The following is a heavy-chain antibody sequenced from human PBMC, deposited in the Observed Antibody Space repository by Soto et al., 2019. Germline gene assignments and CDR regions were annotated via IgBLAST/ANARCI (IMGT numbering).Heavy chain of an antibody. CDR1: GFTVSNNY. CDR2: IYSGGYT. Sequence: EVQLVESGGGLIQPGGSLRLSCAVSGFTVSNNYMSWVRQAPGKGLEGVSVIYSGGYTAYGDSVKGRFTISRDNSKNKLSHQMNSRRPDDAAVYLGAPRAGGGGYWGQGTLVTVSS. J-gene: IGHJ4*02. V-gene: IGHV3-53*01. D-gene: IGHD3-10*01. CDR3: APRAGGGGY.